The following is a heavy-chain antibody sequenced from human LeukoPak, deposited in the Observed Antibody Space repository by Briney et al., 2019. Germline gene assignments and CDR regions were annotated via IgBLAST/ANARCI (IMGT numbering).Heavy chain of an antibody. CDR2: ISAYNGNT. V-gene: IGHV1-18*01. D-gene: IGHD3-22*01. CDR3: ARQDDSSGYSLFDY. CDR1: GYTLTSYG. J-gene: IGHJ4*02. Sequence: ASVKVSCKASGYTLTSYGISWVRQAPGQGLEWMGWISAYNGNTNYAQKLQGRVTMTTDTSTSTAYMELRSLRSDDTAVYYCARQDDSSGYSLFDYWGQGTLVTVSS.